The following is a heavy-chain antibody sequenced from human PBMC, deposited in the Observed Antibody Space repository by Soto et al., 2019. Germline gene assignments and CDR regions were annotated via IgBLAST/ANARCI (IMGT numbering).Heavy chain of an antibody. CDR3: ARVKGHGTYEL. CDR1: GDSISSSSYY. V-gene: IGHV4-39*02. J-gene: IGHJ4*02. D-gene: IGHD5-12*01. Sequence: QLQLQESGPGLVKPSQTLPLTCTVSGDSISSSSYYWGWIRQPPGKRLEWVGSSYYRGRTYYNPSLKSRVTISEDTSNSHFSLELSSVTAADTAVYYYARVKGHGTYELWGQGTLVTVSS. CDR2: SYYRGRT.